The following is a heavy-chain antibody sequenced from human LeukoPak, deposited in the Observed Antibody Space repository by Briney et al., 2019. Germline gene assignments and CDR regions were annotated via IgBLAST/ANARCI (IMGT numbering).Heavy chain of an antibody. CDR1: GYTFTSYD. CDR2: FNREDDEP. D-gene: IGHD3-22*01. CDR3: ATLDSYYDNSGRPLIPD. Sequence: ASVKVSCKASGYTFTSYDINWVRQATGQGLEWMGGFNREDDEPIYAPHFRGRVTVTEDTSTDTAYMELSSLRSEDTAVYYCATLDSYYDNSGRPLIPDWGQGTLVTVSS. V-gene: IGHV1-24*01. J-gene: IGHJ4*02.